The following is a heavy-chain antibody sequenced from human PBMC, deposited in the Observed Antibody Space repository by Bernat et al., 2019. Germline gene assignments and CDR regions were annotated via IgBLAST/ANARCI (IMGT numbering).Heavy chain of an antibody. D-gene: IGHD6-13*01. CDR3: ARDWRQQLVPNDYYYFDY. CDR2: ISAYNGNT. V-gene: IGHV1-18*04. Sequence: QVQLVQSGAEVKKPGSSVKVSCKASGYTFTSYGISWVRQAPGQGLEWMGWISAYNGNTNYAQKPQGRVNMTTDTSTSTAYMELRSLRSDDTAVYYCARDWRQQLVPNDYYYFDYWGQGTLVTVSS. J-gene: IGHJ4*02. CDR1: GYTFTSYG.